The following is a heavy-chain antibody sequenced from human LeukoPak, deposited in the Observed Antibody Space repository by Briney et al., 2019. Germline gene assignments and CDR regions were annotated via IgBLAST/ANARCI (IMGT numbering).Heavy chain of an antibody. J-gene: IGHJ6*03. V-gene: IGHV1-24*01. Sequence: GASVKVSCKVSGYTLTELSMHWVRQAPGKGLEWMGGFDSEDGETIYAQKFQGRVTMTEDTSTDTAYMELSSLRSEDTAVYYCATGNSGSYPGHCYYYYYMDVWGKGTTVTVSS. CDR3: ATGNSGSYPGHCYYYYYMDV. D-gene: IGHD1-26*01. CDR1: GYTLTELS. CDR2: FDSEDGET.